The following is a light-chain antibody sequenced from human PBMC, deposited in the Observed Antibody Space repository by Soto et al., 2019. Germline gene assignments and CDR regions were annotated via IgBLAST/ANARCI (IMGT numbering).Light chain of an antibody. CDR2: AGD. V-gene: IGKV3-15*01. Sequence: EIVMTQSPATLSVSPGESAALSCRASQSIRNYLAWYQQIPGQAPRLLIYAGDSRATGVPGRFTGSGSGTVFTLTISSLLPEDSGVYSCQQYDTWPPITFGQGTRLEIK. CDR1: QSIRNY. J-gene: IGKJ5*01. CDR3: QQYDTWPPIT.